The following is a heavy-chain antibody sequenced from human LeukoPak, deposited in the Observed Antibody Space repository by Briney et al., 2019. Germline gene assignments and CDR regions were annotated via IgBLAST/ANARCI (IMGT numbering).Heavy chain of an antibody. D-gene: IGHD3-22*01. J-gene: IGHJ4*02. V-gene: IGHV1-69*01. CDR3: ARGLAGNYYDSSGSYADY. Sequence: SVKVSCKASGGTFSSYAISWVRQAPGQGLEWMGGIIPIFGTANYAQKFQGRVTITADESTSTAYMELSSLRSEDTAVYYCARGLAGNYYDSSGSYADYWGQGSLVTVSS. CDR2: IIPIFGTA. CDR1: GGTFSSYA.